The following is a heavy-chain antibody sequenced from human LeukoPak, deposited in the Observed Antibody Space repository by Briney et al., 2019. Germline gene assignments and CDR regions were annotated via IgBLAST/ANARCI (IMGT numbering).Heavy chain of an antibody. CDR2: IYHSGST. J-gene: IGHJ4*02. CDR1: GGSITSSNW. V-gene: IGHV4-4*02. Sequence: GPRLVKPSGTLSLTCAVSGGSITSSNWWSWVRQPPGKGLEWIGEIYHSGSTNYNPSLKSRVTISVDKSKNQFSLKLSSVTAADTAVYYCARSRQYSSSWYYLSLWGQGTLVTVSS. CDR3: ARSRQYSSSWYYLSL. D-gene: IGHD6-13*01.